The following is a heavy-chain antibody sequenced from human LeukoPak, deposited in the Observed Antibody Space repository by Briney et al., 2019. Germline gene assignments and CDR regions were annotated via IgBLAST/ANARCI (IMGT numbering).Heavy chain of an antibody. J-gene: IGHJ6*02. CDR3: ARGGGLDV. D-gene: IGHD3-16*01. Sequence: QSGGSLRLSCAASGFTVGSSFMTWVRQAPGKGLEWVASINHNGNVNYYVDSVKGRFTISRDNAKNSLYLQMSNLRAEDTAVYFCARGGGLDVWGQGATVTVSS. CDR2: INHNGNVN. V-gene: IGHV3-7*03. CDR1: GFTVGSSF.